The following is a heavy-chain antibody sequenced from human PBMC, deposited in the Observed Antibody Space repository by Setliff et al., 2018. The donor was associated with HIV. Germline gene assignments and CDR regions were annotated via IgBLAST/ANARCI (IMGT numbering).Heavy chain of an antibody. V-gene: IGHV1-18*01. CDR1: GYTFNDYG. D-gene: IGHD6-13*01. Sequence: ASVKVSCKASGYTFNDYGISWVRQAPGHGLEWMGWISGHNGYTNYAQKVQDRVTMTTDTSTSTAYMEVSSLRSEDTAVYYCARDFPSPDYSSSWAHLYYHYGMDVWGQGTTVTVSS. J-gene: IGHJ6*02. CDR3: ARDFPSPDYSSSWAHLYYHYGMDV. CDR2: ISGHNGYT.